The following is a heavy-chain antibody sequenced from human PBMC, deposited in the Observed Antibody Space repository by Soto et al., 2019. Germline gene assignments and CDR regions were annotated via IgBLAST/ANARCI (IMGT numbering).Heavy chain of an antibody. CDR1: GGTFSRHA. Sequence: QVQLVQSGAEVRKPGSSVKFSCKASGGTFSRHAISWVRQAPGQGLQWMGGIIPLFGTANHAQKFQGRVTIIADQSTSTVYMELSSLRSEDTAMYYCARGWGYDSNDYYYAYWGQGTLVIVSS. D-gene: IGHD3-22*01. V-gene: IGHV1-69*01. CDR2: IIPLFGTA. J-gene: IGHJ4*02. CDR3: ARGWGYDSNDYYYAY.